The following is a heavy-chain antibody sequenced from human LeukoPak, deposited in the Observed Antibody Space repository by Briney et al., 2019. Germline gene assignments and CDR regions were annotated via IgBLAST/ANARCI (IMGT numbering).Heavy chain of an antibody. D-gene: IGHD3-10*01. CDR2: IIPIFGTA. Sequence: SVKVSCKASGGTFSSYAISWVRQAPGQGLEWMGGIIPIFGTANYAQKFQGRVTLTRDMSTSTDYMELRSLKSEDTAVYYCARDNSVGDIAWWFDPWGQGTLVTVSS. J-gene: IGHJ5*02. CDR1: GGTFSSYA. CDR3: ARDNSVGDIAWWFDP. V-gene: IGHV1-69*05.